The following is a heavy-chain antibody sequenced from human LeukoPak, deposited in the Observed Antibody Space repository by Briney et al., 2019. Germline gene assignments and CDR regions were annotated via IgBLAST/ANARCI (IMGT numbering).Heavy chain of an antibody. CDR2: ISYDGSNK. CDR1: GFTFSSYA. Sequence: GGSLRLSCAASGFTFSSYAMHWVRQAPGKGLEWVAVISYDGSNKYYADSVKGRFTISRDNSKNTLYLQTNSLRAEDTAVYYCARGGPRRRDHDAFDIWGQGTMVTVSS. CDR3: ARGGPRRRDHDAFDI. V-gene: IGHV3-30*04. J-gene: IGHJ3*02.